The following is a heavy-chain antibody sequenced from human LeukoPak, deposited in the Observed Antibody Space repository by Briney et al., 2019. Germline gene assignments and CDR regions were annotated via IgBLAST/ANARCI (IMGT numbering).Heavy chain of an antibody. J-gene: IGHJ4*02. CDR1: GFTFSGYS. CDR3: AGYGDYVDYFAY. Sequence: QPGGSLRLSCVASGFTFSGYSMNWLRHSPGKGLDWVSHISSPSGTMYYADSVRGRFTISRDNAKNSLYLQMNSLRDEDTAVYYCAGYGDYVDYFAYWGQGTLVTVSS. D-gene: IGHD4-17*01. V-gene: IGHV3-48*02. CDR2: ISSPSGTM.